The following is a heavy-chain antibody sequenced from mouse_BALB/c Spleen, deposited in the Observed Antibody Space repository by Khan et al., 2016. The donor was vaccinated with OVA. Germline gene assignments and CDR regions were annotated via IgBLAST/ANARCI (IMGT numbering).Heavy chain of an antibody. CDR3: ARANGNYWFAY. D-gene: IGHD2-1*01. J-gene: IGHJ3*01. Sequence: QIQLVQSGPELKKPGETVKISCKASGYTFTNYGMNWVKQAPGKGLKWMGWINTYTGEPTYADDFKGRFAFSLETSASTAYLQLNNLKNEDTATYFCARANGNYWFAYWGQGTLITVSA. CDR2: INTYTGEP. V-gene: IGHV9-3-1*01. CDR1: GYTFTNYG.